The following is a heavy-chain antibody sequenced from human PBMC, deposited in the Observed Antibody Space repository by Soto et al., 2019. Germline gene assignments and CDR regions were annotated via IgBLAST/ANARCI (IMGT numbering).Heavy chain of an antibody. Sequence: SGPTLVNPTQTLTLPCTFSGFSLSTRGMCVSWIRQPPGKALEWLALNDWDDDKYYSASLKTRLTISKDTSKNQVVLTMTNMDPVDTATYYCARAPSGDCKNGLDVWGQGTTVTVSS. J-gene: IGHJ6*02. CDR1: GFSLSTRGMC. CDR3: ARAPSGDCKNGLDV. CDR2: NDWDDDK. D-gene: IGHD2-21*02. V-gene: IGHV2-70*01.